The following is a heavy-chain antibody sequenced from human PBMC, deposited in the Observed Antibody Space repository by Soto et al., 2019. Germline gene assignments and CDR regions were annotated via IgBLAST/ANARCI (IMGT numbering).Heavy chain of an antibody. CDR1: GYTFTGYY. Sequence: GASVKVSCKASGYTFTGYYMHWVRQAPGQGLEWMGWINHNSGGTNYAQKFQGRVTMTRDTSISTAYMELSRLRSDDTAVYYCARDLYGSGLFDYWGQGTLVTVSS. D-gene: IGHD3-10*01. CDR3: ARDLYGSGLFDY. V-gene: IGHV1-2*02. CDR2: INHNSGGT. J-gene: IGHJ4*02.